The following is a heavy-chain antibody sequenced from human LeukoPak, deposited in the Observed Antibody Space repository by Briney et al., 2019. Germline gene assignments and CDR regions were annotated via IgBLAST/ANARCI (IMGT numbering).Heavy chain of an antibody. CDR3: ARKDYGYVDY. CDR1: GFSFSRYS. Sequence: GALRLSCVTAGFSFSRYSLIWVRQAPGKGLEWVASITGGSSYIYYSDSVKGRFTISRDNAKKSLYLRMNSLRAEDTAVYYCARKDYGYVDYWGQGTLVTVSS. J-gene: IGHJ4*02. CDR2: ITGGSSYI. V-gene: IGHV3-21*01. D-gene: IGHD5-18*01.